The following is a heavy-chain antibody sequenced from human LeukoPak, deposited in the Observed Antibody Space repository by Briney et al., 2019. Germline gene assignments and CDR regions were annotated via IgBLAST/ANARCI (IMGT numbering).Heavy chain of an antibody. Sequence: SQTLSLTCAISGDSVSSNSAAWNWIRQSPSRGLEWLGMTYYRSKWYNDFAVSVKSRITINPDTSKNQFSLQLNSVTPEDTAVYYCARVGNYDFWSGYYTGIEWFDPWGQGTLVTVSS. J-gene: IGHJ5*02. D-gene: IGHD3-3*01. CDR2: TYYRSKWYN. V-gene: IGHV6-1*01. CDR3: ARVGNYDFWSGYYTGIEWFDP. CDR1: GDSVSSNSAA.